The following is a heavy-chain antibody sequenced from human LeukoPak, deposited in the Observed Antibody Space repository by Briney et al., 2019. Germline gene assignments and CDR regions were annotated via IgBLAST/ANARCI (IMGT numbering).Heavy chain of an antibody. CDR2: ISSSGSTI. J-gene: IGHJ5*02. Sequence: GGSLRLSCAASGFTFSDYYMSWIRQAPGKGLEWVSYISSSGSTIYYADSVKGRFTISRDNAKNSLYLQMNSLRAEDTAVYYCAREVREYYYDSSGTSWGQGTLVTVSS. CDR3: AREVREYYYDSSGTS. V-gene: IGHV3-11*01. CDR1: GFTFSDYY. D-gene: IGHD3-22*01.